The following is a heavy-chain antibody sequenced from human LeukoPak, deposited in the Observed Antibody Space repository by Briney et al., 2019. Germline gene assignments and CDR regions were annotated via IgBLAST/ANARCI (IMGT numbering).Heavy chain of an antibody. D-gene: IGHD3-22*01. CDR2: INHSGST. Sequence: KPSETLSLTCAVYGGSFSGYYWSWIRQPPGKGLEWIGEINHSGSTNYNPSLKSRVTISVDTSKNQFSLKLSSVTAADTAVYYCARGPGDYYYDSSGYRYWGQGTLVTVSS. J-gene: IGHJ4*02. V-gene: IGHV4-34*01. CDR1: GGSFSGYY. CDR3: ARGPGDYYYDSSGYRY.